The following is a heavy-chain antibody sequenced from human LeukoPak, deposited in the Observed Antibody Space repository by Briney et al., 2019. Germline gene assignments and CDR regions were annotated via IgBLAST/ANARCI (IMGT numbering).Heavy chain of an antibody. D-gene: IGHD6-13*01. CDR1: GFTFSDYS. J-gene: IGHJ4*02. Sequence: GGSLRLSCAASGFTFSDYSMNWVRQAPGKGLEWVAGIASSSNYIHYGDSVKGRFTISRDNAKNSLYLQMNNLRAEDTAVYYCAKAEYSSSWYGRGNDYWGQGTLVTVSS. CDR3: AKAEYSSSWYGRGNDY. CDR2: IASSSNYI. V-gene: IGHV3-21*06.